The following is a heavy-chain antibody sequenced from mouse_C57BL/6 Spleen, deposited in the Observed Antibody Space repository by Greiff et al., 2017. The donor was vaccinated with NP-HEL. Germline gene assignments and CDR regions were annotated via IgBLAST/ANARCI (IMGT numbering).Heavy chain of an antibody. V-gene: IGHV5-4*01. Sequence: EVQRVESGGGLVKPGGSLKLSCAASGFTFSSYAMSWVRQTPEKRLEWVATISDGGSYTYYPDNVKGRFTISRDNAKNNLYLQMSHLKSEDTAMYYCARDPAVVDYYAMDYWGQGTSVTVSS. J-gene: IGHJ4*01. D-gene: IGHD1-1*01. CDR3: ARDPAVVDYYAMDY. CDR2: ISDGGSYT. CDR1: GFTFSSYA.